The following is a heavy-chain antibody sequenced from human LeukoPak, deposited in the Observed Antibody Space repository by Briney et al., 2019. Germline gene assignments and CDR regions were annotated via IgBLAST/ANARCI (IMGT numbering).Heavy chain of an antibody. CDR3: ARGGDYGDLRYFDY. CDR1: GGSISSGGYY. D-gene: IGHD4-17*01. CDR2: IYYRGST. J-gene: IGHJ4*02. Sequence: SQTLSLTCTVSGGSISSGGYYWSWIRQPPGKGLEWIGYIYYRGSTNYNPSLKSRVTFSVDTSKNQFSLKLNSVTAADTAVYYCARGGDYGDLRYFDYWGQGTLVTVSS. V-gene: IGHV4-61*08.